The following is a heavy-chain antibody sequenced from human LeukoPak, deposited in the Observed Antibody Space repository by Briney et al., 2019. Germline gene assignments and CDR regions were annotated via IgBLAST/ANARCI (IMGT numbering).Heavy chain of an antibody. J-gene: IGHJ4*02. CDR1: GDSISTYY. V-gene: IGHV4-59*01. CDR3: ARTTVITPYFDY. CDR2: FYYSGST. D-gene: IGHD4-23*01. Sequence: SETLSLTCTVSGDSISTYYWSWIRQPPGKGLEWIGYFYYSGSTNYNPSLKSRVTISVDTSKNQFSLKLSSVTAADTAVYYCARTTVITPYFDYWGQGTLVTVPS.